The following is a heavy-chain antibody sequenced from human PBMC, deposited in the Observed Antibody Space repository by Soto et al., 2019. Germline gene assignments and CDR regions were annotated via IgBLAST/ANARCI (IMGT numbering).Heavy chain of an antibody. V-gene: IGHV3-72*01. D-gene: IGHD6-19*01. CDR3: AMLGGWSGGSSGMDV. CDR1: GLIFSDYH. Sequence: EVQLVESGGGLVQPGGSLRLSCAASGLIFSDYHMDWVRQAPGQGLEWVGRIRRKANSYTTEYAASVKGRFTISRDDSKISLYLQTNSPKSEDTAVYYCAMLGGWSGGSSGMDVWGQGTTVTVSS. J-gene: IGHJ6*02. CDR2: IRRKANSYTT.